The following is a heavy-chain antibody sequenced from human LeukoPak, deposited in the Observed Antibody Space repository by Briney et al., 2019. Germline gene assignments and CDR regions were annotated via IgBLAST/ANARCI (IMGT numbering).Heavy chain of an antibody. J-gene: IGHJ4*02. CDR2: INHRGST. Sequence: PSETLSLTCAVYGESLSKYYWTWIRQSPGKGLEWIGEINHRGSTNLNPSLKSRVTLSVDTSKHQFSLKLTSVTAADAAVYYCARAWYYYDSSGYYPFDYWGQGTLVTVSS. V-gene: IGHV4-34*01. CDR1: GESLSKYY. D-gene: IGHD3-22*01. CDR3: ARAWYYYDSSGYYPFDY.